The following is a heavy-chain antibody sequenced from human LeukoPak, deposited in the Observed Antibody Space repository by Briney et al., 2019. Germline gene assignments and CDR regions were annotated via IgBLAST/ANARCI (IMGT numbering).Heavy chain of an antibody. CDR2: ISSSSSYI. CDR1: GFTFSSYS. CDR3: ARSPGGIGGYYYDY. Sequence: GGSLRLSCAASGFTFSSYSMNWVRQAPGKGLEWVSSISSSSSYIYYADSVKGRFTISRDSARNSLYLQMNSLRAEDTAVYYCARSPGGIGGYYYDYWGQGTLVTVSS. V-gene: IGHV3-21*04. D-gene: IGHD3-22*01. J-gene: IGHJ4*02.